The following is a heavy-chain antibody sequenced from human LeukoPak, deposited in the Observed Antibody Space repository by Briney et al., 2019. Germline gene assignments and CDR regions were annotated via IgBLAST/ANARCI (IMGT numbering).Heavy chain of an antibody. CDR1: GLPFHCYA. CDR3: AKRVVRGEIYSYYDRDV. D-gene: IGHD3-10*01. J-gene: IGHJ6*03. Sequence: PGGSLRLSCSASGLPFHCYAMNWVRQAPGKGLEWDSGNSGSGDNTYYADSEKGRFPISRDNSKNTQYRQMNSLRAEHTRVYYCAKRVVRGEIYSYYDRDVWGKGATVTV. V-gene: IGHV3-23*01. CDR2: NSGSGDNT.